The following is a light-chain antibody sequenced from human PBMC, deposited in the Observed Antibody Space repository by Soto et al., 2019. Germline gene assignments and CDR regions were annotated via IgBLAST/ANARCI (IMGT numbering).Light chain of an antibody. J-gene: IGLJ1*01. CDR2: YND. CDR1: SSNLGSGFD. CDR3: SSFKGTNSFV. V-gene: IGLV1-40*01. Sequence: QSVLTQPPSVSGAPGQRVTISCTGSSSNLGSGFDVQWYQQLPGTAPKLLIYYNDNRPSGVPDRFSGSKSGTSASLAITGLQADDEADYYCSSFKGTNSFVFGTGTKVTVL.